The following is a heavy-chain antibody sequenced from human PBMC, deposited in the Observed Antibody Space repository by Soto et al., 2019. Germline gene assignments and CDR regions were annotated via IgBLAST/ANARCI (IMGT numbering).Heavy chain of an antibody. CDR2: IYYSGST. J-gene: IGHJ5*02. V-gene: IGHV4-31*03. D-gene: IGHD1-26*01. Sequence: QVQLQESGPGLVKPSQTLSLTCTVSGGSISSGGYYWSWIRQHPGKGLEWIGYIYYSGSTYYNPSLKTRVTLSVDTSKNQFSLKLSSVTAADTAVYYCARALLRANHYYPLKYNWFDPRGQGTLVTVSS. CDR3: ARALLRANHYYPLKYNWFDP. CDR1: GGSISSGGYY.